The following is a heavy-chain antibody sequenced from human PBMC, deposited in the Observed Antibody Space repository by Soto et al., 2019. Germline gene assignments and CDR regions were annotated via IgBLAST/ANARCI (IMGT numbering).Heavy chain of an antibody. J-gene: IGHJ4*02. Sequence: GVSLRLSCSASGCTFDNYAMSWVRQAPGKGLEWVSGISGSGVSTYYADSVKGRFTISRDNSKNTLFLQMNSLRAEDTAVYYCAKDPVQATVTVFDHWGQGTLVTVSS. D-gene: IGHD4-17*01. V-gene: IGHV3-23*01. CDR2: ISGSGVST. CDR3: AKDPVQATVTVFDH. CDR1: GCTFDNYA.